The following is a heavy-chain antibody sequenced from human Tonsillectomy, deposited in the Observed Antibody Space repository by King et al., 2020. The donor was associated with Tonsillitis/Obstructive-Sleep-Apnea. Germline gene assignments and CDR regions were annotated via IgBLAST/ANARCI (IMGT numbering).Heavy chain of an antibody. V-gene: IGHV4-39*01. J-gene: IGHJ4*02. CDR3: ATRGLGIGADYFDY. CDR2: INYRGST. Sequence: LQLQESGPGLVKPSETLSLTCIVSGGSISSSDHYWGWIRQPPGKGLEWIGSINYRGSTYYNPSLKSPVAISVDTPKSQFSLKLNSVTAADTAVYYCATRGLGIGADYFDYWGPGTLVTVSS. CDR1: GGSISSSDHY. D-gene: IGHD7-27*01.